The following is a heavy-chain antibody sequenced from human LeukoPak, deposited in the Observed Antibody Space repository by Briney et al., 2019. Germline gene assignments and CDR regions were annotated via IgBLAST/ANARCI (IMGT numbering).Heavy chain of an antibody. V-gene: IGHV4-34*01. D-gene: IGHD2-8*01. Sequence: SEALSLTCAVYGGSFSGYYWSWICKPPGKGLEWIGEINHSGTTNSNPSLKSRVTMSVDRSKNQFSLNLSSVTAADTAVYYCARGRVNGKFDYWGQGALVSVSS. CDR3: ARGRVNGKFDY. CDR1: GGSFSGYY. CDR2: INHSGTT. J-gene: IGHJ4*02.